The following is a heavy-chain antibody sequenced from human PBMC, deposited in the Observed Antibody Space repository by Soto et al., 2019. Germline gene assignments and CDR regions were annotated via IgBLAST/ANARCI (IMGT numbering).Heavy chain of an antibody. J-gene: IGHJ5*02. CDR3: ARGPAAGPLSNWFAP. V-gene: IGHV3-9*01. CDR1: GFTFDDYA. D-gene: IGHD6-13*01. CDR2: ISWNSGSV. Sequence: EVQLVESGGGLVQPGRSLRLSCAASGFTFDDYAMHWVRQAPGKGLEWVSTISWNSGSVGYAGSVKGRFTISRDNAKNSLYLQMNSLRAEDTALYYCARGPAAGPLSNWFAPCGQGTLVTVSS.